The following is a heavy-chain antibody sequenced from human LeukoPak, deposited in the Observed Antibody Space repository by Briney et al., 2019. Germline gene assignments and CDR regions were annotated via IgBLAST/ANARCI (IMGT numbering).Heavy chain of an antibody. Sequence: GESLKISCKGSGYSFTSGYSFAVYWIGWGRQMPGKGLEWMGIVYPFDSDTRYSPSFQGQVTISVDTTISTAYLKWSSLKASDTAIYYCVRRGYCDGTGGCHSNPFDIWGQGTMVTVSS. CDR1: GYSFTSGYSFAVYW. V-gene: IGHV5-51*01. D-gene: IGHD2/OR15-2a*01. J-gene: IGHJ3*02. CDR3: VRRGYCDGTGGCHSNPFDI. CDR2: VYPFDSDT.